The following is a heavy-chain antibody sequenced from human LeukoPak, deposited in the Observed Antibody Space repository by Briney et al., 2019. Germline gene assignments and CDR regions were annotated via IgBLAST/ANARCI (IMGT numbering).Heavy chain of an antibody. J-gene: IGHJ4*02. CDR2: VKADGSEK. CDR1: GFTFSINW. CDR3: ATWEY. D-gene: IGHD1-26*01. V-gene: IGHV3-7*01. Sequence: GGSLRLSCAASGFTFSINWMIWVRQAPGKGLEWVASVKADGSEKYYVDSVKGRFTISRDNAKNSLYLQMNSLRAEDTAVYYCATWEYWGQGTLVTVSS.